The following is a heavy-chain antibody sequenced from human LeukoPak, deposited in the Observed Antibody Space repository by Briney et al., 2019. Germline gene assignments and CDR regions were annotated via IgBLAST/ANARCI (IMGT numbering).Heavy chain of an antibody. J-gene: IGHJ5*02. D-gene: IGHD4-17*01. CDR3: IVFGDSNH. V-gene: IGHV3-53*01. Sequence: GSLRLSCAASGLTGSHNYVSWARQAPGKGLEWVSAIHTSGDTCYADSVKGRFTISRDTSKNTLYLQINSLRVEDTAIYYCIVFGDSNHWGQGTLVTVSS. CDR2: IHTSGDT. CDR1: GLTGSHNY.